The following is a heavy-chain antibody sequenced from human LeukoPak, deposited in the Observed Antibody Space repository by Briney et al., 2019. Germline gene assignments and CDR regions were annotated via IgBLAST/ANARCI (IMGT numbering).Heavy chain of an antibody. Sequence: SETLSLTCAVYGGSFSGYYWSWIRQPPGKGLEWIGEINHSGSTNFNPSLKSRVTISVDTSKNQFSLKLSSVTAADTAVYYCARGLPRRYYYDSSGYASHPYFDYWGQGTLVTVSS. CDR2: INHSGST. J-gene: IGHJ4*02. D-gene: IGHD3-22*01. CDR3: ARGLPRRYYYDSSGYASHPYFDY. CDR1: GGSFSGYY. V-gene: IGHV4-34*01.